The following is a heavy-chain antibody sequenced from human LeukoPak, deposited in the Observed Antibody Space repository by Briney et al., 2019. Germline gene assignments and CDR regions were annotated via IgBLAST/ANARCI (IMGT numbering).Heavy chain of an antibody. Sequence: PGGSLRLSCAASGFTFSDYYMSWIRQAPGKGLEWVSYISSSANTIYYADSVKGRFTISRDNAKNSLYLQMNSLRAEDTAVYYCARDLAKYSYGHSVVGYWGQGTLVTVSS. D-gene: IGHD5-18*01. V-gene: IGHV3-11*04. J-gene: IGHJ4*02. CDR1: GFTFSDYY. CDR3: ARDLAKYSYGHSVVGY. CDR2: ISSSANTI.